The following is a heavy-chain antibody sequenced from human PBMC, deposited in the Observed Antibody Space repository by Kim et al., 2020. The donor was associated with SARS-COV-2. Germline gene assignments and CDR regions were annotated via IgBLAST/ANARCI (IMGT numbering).Heavy chain of an antibody. CDR2: MNPNSGNT. CDR3: ARAKTSSSWYGSRTVYKNWFDP. CDR1: GYTFTSYD. J-gene: IGHJ5*02. V-gene: IGHV1-8*01. D-gene: IGHD6-13*01. Sequence: ASVKVSCKASGYTFTSYDINWVRQATGQGLEWVGWMNPNSGNTGYAQKFQGRVTMTRNTTISTAYMELSSLRSEDTAVYYCARAKTSSSWYGSRTVYKNWFDPWGQGTLVTVSS.